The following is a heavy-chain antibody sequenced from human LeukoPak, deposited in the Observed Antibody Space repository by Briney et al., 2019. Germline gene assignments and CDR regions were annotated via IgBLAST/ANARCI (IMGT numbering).Heavy chain of an antibody. D-gene: IGHD5-18*01. Sequence: GESLKISCKGSGYTFSNYYIAWVRQMPGKGLEWVGIIYPGDSETRYSPSFEGQVTISADKSTSIVYLQWSSLKASDTAMYYCARERGYSYDYWGQGTLVTVSS. J-gene: IGHJ4*02. CDR2: IYPGDSET. CDR3: ARERGYSYDY. CDR1: GYTFSNYY. V-gene: IGHV5-51*01.